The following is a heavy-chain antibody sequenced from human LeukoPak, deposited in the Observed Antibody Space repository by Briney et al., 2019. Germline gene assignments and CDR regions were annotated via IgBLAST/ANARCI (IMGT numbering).Heavy chain of an antibody. CDR3: VNGDNREA. CDR2: ISYSGGTT. Sequence: PGGSPRLSCAASGFSFSTYTMNWVRPAPGQGLEWVSSISYSGGTTHYADSVKGRFTISRDNAKNSLFLQMNSLRADDAAVYYCVNGDNREAWGQGTLVTVSS. J-gene: IGHJ5*02. D-gene: IGHD4-17*01. V-gene: IGHV3-21*01. CDR1: GFSFSTYT.